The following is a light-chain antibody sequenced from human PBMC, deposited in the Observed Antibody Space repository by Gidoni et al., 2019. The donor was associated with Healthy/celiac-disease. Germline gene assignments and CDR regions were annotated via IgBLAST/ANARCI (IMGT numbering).Light chain of an antibody. CDR2: WAS. V-gene: IGKV4-1*01. Sequence: DIVMTQSPDSLPVSLGERATTNCKSSQSVLYSSNNRNYLAWYQQKPGQPPKLLIYWASTRESGVPDRFSGSGSGTDFTLTISSLQAEDVAVYYCQQYYSTPRTFGPGTKVDIK. CDR3: QQYYSTPRT. J-gene: IGKJ3*01. CDR1: QSVLYSSNNRNY.